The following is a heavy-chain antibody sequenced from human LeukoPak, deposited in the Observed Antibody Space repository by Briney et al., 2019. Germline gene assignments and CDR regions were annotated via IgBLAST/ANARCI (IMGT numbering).Heavy chain of an antibody. J-gene: IGHJ4*02. CDR3: AKDLGVLLWFGSMGY. D-gene: IGHD3-10*01. Sequence: GGSLRLSCAASGFTVSSNYMSWVRQAPGKGLEWVSVIYSGGSTYYADSVKGRFTISRDNSKNTLYLQMNSLRAEDTAVYYCAKDLGVLLWFGSMGYWGQGTLVTVSS. CDR1: GFTVSSNY. CDR2: IYSGGST. V-gene: IGHV3-53*05.